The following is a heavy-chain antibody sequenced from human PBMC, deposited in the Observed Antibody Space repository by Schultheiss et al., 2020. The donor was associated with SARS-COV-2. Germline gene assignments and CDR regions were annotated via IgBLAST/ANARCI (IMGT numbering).Heavy chain of an antibody. CDR2: IWYDGSNK. D-gene: IGHD3-10*01. V-gene: IGHV3-33*06. CDR1: GFTFSSYG. CDR3: AKDTGSNGMDV. Sequence: GGSLRLSCAASGFTFSSYGMHWVRQAPGKGLEWVAVIWYDGSNKYYADSVKGRFTISIDNSKNSLYLQMNSLRAEDTAVYYCAKDTGSNGMDVWGQGTTVTVSS. J-gene: IGHJ6*02.